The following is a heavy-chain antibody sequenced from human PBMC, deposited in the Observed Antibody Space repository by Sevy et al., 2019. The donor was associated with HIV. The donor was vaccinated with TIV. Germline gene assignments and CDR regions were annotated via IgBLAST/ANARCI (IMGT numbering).Heavy chain of an antibody. CDR3: AKAGGINWFYYYYGMDV. CDR1: GVTFSDYA. J-gene: IGHJ6*02. Sequence: GGSLRLSCAVSGVTFSDYAMSWVRQAPGKGLEWVSFISGFGDKTYYADSVRGRFTISRDNSKNTLHLQMNSLRAEDTAVYYCAKAGGINWFYYYYGMDVWGQRTTVTDSS. V-gene: IGHV3-23*01. CDR2: ISGFGDKT. D-gene: IGHD1-1*01.